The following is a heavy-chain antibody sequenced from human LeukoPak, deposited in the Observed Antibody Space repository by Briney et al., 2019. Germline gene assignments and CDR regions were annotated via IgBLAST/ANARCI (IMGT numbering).Heavy chain of an antibody. Sequence: SETLSLTCTVSGGSISSSSYYWGWIRQPPGKGLEWIGSIYYNGSTYYNPSLKSRVTISVDTSKNQFSLKLSSVTAADTAVYYCARLNIGLERSIDYWGQGTLVTVSS. V-gene: IGHV4-39*07. CDR3: ARLNIGLERSIDY. CDR1: GGSISSSSYY. J-gene: IGHJ4*02. CDR2: IYYNGST. D-gene: IGHD1-1*01.